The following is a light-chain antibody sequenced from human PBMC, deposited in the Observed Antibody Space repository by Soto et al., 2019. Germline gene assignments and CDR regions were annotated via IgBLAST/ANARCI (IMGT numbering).Light chain of an antibody. Sequence: DIVMTQSPDSLAVSLGERATINCKSSQSVLYNSNNKNYLAWYQQKPGQPPKLLIFWASTRESGVPDRFSVSGSGTDFTLAISSLQAEDVAVYYCQQYYSFPFTFRGGTKVEI. J-gene: IGKJ4*01. CDR2: WAS. V-gene: IGKV4-1*01. CDR3: QQYYSFPFT. CDR1: QSVLYNSNNKNY.